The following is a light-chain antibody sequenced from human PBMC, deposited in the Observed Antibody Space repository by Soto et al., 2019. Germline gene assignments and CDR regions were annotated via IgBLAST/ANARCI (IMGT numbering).Light chain of an antibody. V-gene: IGKV3-20*01. J-gene: IGKJ1*01. Sequence: VVLTQSPGTLSLSPGERATLSCRASQSVRNSRLAWYQQKPGQPPRRLIYDASTMATATPERFSGSGSGTDFTLTISRLEPEDFAVYYCHQYDTIVQTFGQGTKVDIK. CDR3: HQYDTIVQT. CDR2: DAS. CDR1: QSVRNSR.